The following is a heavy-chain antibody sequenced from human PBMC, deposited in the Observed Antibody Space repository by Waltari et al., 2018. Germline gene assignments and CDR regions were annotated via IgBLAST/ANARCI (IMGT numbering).Heavy chain of an antibody. CDR3: AGQESTTMGAFDI. Sequence: QVQLPQRGGVLLKPSEPLSRSCAVSGRYLSGYSWSWVRQPPGKGLEWLGEINHSGSTNYNPSLKSRVTISVDTSKNQFSLKLSSVTAADTAVYYCAGQESTTMGAFDIWGQGTMVTVSS. CDR2: INHSGST. J-gene: IGHJ3*02. V-gene: IGHV4-34*01. CDR1: GRYLSGYS. D-gene: IGHD3-10*01.